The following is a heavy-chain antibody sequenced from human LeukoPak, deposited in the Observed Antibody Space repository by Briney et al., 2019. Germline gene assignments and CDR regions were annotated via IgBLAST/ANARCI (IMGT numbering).Heavy chain of an antibody. D-gene: IGHD3-22*01. J-gene: IGHJ6*02. CDR3: ASAIRYYDSSGYPPHYYYYYGMDV. Sequence: GESLKISCKGSGYSFTSYWIGWVRQMPGKGLEWMGIIYPRDSDTRYSPSFQGQVTISADKSISTAYLQWSNLKASDTAMYYCASAIRYYDSSGYPPHYYYYYGMDVWGQGTTVTVSS. CDR1: GYSFTSYW. CDR2: IYPRDSDT. V-gene: IGHV5-51*01.